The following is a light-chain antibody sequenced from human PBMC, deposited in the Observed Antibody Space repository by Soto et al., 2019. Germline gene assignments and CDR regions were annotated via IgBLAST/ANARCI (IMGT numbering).Light chain of an antibody. CDR1: QGIRSW. V-gene: IGKV1-12*01. CDR2: AAS. Sequence: DIQMTQSPSSVSASVGDRVTITCRASQGIRSWLAWYQQKPGTAPKLLIYAASTLQSGVPSRFSGSGSATDFSLTISSLQPDDFATYYCQQANSFPITFGQGTRLEMK. CDR3: QQANSFPIT. J-gene: IGKJ5*01.